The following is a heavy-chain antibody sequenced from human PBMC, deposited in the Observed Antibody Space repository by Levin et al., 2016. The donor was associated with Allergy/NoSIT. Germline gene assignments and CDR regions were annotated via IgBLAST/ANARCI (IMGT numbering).Heavy chain of an antibody. V-gene: IGHV1-18*01. J-gene: IGHJ3*01. CDR1: GYTFTNYG. Sequence: ASVKVSCKASGYTFTNYGISWVRQAPGQGLEWVGWINPYTGDTRNAQRFQGRITMTTDRSTKTGYMELRSLRSDDTALYYCIEPLGAIDVWGQGTMVTVSS. CDR3: IEPLGAIDV. CDR2: INPYTGDT. D-gene: IGHD3-16*01.